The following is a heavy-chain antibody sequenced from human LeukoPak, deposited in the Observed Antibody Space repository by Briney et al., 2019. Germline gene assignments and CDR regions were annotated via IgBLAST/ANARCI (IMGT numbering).Heavy chain of an antibody. CDR1: GFTVNNEY. CDR3: VRSVLS. D-gene: IGHD4/OR15-4a*01. V-gene: IGHV3-66*01. Sequence: GGSLRLSCAASGFTVNNEYTYWVRQAPGRGLECVSLIYADGRTFYADSVKGRFTISRDNSRNTLDLQMDSLRAEDTAVYFCVRSVLSWGQGTRVTVSS. CDR2: IYADGRT. J-gene: IGHJ5*02.